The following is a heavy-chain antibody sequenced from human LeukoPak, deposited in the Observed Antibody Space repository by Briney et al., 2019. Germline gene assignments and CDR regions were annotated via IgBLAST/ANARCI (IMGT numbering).Heavy chain of an antibody. V-gene: IGHV3-30*19. CDR2: VSYDETNK. CDR1: GFTFSSYG. Sequence: GGSLRLSCAASGFTFSSYGMHWVRQAPGKGLEWVAVVSYDETNKYYADSVKGRFTISRDNSKNTLYLQMNSLRAEDTAVYYCARNWGSYRYPDYWGQGTLVTVSS. CDR3: ARNWGSYRYPDY. J-gene: IGHJ4*02. D-gene: IGHD3-16*02.